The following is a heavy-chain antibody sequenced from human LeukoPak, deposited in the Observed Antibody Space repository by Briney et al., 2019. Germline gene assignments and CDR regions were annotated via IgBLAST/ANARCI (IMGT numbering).Heavy chain of an antibody. J-gene: IGHJ4*02. V-gene: IGHV5-51*01. CDR2: IYPGDSDT. D-gene: IGHD6-19*01. CDR3: ASLAVAGNYFDY. CDR1: GYTFTTFW. Sequence: PGESLKISCKGSGYTFTTFWIGWVRQMPGKGLEWVGIIYPGDSDTRYSPSFQGQVTISADKSISTAYLQWSSLKASDTAVYYCASLAVAGNYFDYWGQGTLVTVSS.